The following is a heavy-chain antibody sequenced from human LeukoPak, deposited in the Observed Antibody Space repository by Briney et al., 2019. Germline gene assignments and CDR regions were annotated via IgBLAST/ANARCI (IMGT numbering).Heavy chain of an antibody. V-gene: IGHV3-13*01. CDR3: VREARGYHYTYFDY. Sequence: GGSLRLSCAASGFTFGDYGMSWVRQAPGKGLEWVAALASGSQTFYAGSVKGRFTVSREDAKNSLYLQMNSLRAGDTAVYYCVREARGYHYTYFDYWGQGTLVTVSS. J-gene: IGHJ4*02. CDR1: GFTFGDYG. D-gene: IGHD5-18*01. CDR2: LASGSQT.